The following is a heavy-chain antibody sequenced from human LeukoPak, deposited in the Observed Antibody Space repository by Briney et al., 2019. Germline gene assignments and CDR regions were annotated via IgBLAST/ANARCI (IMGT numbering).Heavy chain of an antibody. CDR3: ASLDCSGGSCLDY. D-gene: IGHD2-15*01. CDR1: GVSISSSSYY. J-gene: IGHJ4*02. Sequence: SETLSLTCTVSGVSISSSSYYWGWLRQPPGKGLEWIGSIYYSGSTYYNPSLKSRVTISVDTSKNQSSLKLSSVTAADTAVYYCASLDCSGGSCLDYWGQGTLVTVSS. V-gene: IGHV4-39*01. CDR2: IYYSGST.